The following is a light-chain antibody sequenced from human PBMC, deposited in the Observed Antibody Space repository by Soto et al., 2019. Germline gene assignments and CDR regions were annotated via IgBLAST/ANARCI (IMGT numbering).Light chain of an antibody. CDR2: GAT. V-gene: IGKV3-15*01. CDR3: QQYKNWLTWT. J-gene: IGKJ1*01. CDR1: QSVSSS. Sequence: EIVMTQSPATLSVSPGERATLSCRASQSVSSSLAWYQHKPGQAPRLLIYGATTRATGIPARLSGSGSGTEFTLTISSLQAEDLAVYYCQQYKNWLTWTFGQGTKVEI.